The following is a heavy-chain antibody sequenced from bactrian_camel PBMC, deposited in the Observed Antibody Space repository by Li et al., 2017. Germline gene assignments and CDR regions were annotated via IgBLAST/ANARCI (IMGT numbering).Heavy chain of an antibody. Sequence: HVQLVESGGGSVQAGGSLRLSCAVSGYDALYLCIGWFRQAPGREREGVAVISPQRGVSYYADSVLGRFTISHDDTKRTVYLQMDNLKLEDTAMYFCATRTYCAATNWLAMVQWKNWGQGTQVTV. D-gene: IGHD7*01. J-gene: IGHJ4*01. CDR1: GYDALYLC. CDR3: ATRTYCAATNWLAMVQWKN. V-gene: IGHV3S63*01. CDR2: ISPQRGVS.